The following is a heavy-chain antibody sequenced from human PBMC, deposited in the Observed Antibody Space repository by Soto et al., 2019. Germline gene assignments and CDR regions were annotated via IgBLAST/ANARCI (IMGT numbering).Heavy chain of an antibody. CDR1: GGSINSSSYF. V-gene: IGHV4-39*01. CDR2: IYYSGST. D-gene: IGHD6-19*01. Sequence: SEPLSLPCSVSGGSINSSSYFWGWVPRPPGKGLELIGSIYYSGSTYYKASLRSRVTISVDTSKNQFSLKLSSVTAADTAVFYCARHYSSGSRNWFDPWGQGTLVTVSS. CDR3: ARHYSSGSRNWFDP. J-gene: IGHJ5*02.